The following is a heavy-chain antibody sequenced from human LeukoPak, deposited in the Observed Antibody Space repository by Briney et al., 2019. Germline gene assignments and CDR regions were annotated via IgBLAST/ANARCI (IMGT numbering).Heavy chain of an antibody. CDR1: GSTFSNAW. CDR3: TTDFWIYYGMDV. Sequence: GGSLTLSCAASGSTFSNAWMSWVRQAPGKGLEWVGRIKSKTDGGTTDYAAPVKGRFTISRDDSKNTLYLQMNSLKTEDTAVYYCTTDFWIYYGMDVWSQGTTLTV. J-gene: IGHJ6*02. D-gene: IGHD3-3*01. CDR2: IKSKTDGGTT. V-gene: IGHV3-15*01.